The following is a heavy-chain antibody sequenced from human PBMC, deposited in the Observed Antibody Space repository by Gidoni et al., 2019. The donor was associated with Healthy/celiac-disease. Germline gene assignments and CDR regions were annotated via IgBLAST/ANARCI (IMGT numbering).Heavy chain of an antibody. V-gene: IGHV5-10-1*03. J-gene: IGHJ4*02. D-gene: IGHD2-8*01. CDR3: ASSRDYCTNGVCSEYYFDY. CDR1: GYSFTSYW. Sequence: EVQLVQSGAEVKKPGESLRISCKGSGYSFTSYWISWVRQMPGKGLEWMGRIDPSDSYTNYSPSFQGHVTISADKSISTAYLQWSSLKASDTAMYYCASSRDYCTNGVCSEYYFDYWGQGTLVTVSS. CDR2: IDPSDSYT.